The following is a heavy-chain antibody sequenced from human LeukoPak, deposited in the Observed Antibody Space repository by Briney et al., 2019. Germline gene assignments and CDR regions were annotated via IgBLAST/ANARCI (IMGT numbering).Heavy chain of an antibody. V-gene: IGHV1-3*01. D-gene: IGHD4-17*01. CDR3: ARDGSGNYGDYQWYYYYYGMDV. CDR2: INAGNGNT. J-gene: IGHJ6*02. Sequence: GASVKVSCKASGYTFTSYAMHWVRQAPGQRLEWMGWINAGNGNTKYSQKLQGRVTMTTDTSTSTAYMELRSLRSDDTAVYYCARDGSGNYGDYQWYYYYYGMDVWGQGTTVTASS. CDR1: GYTFTSYA.